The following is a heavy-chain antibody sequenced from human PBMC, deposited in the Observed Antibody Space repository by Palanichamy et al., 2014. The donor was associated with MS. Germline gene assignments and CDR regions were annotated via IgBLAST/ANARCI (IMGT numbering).Heavy chain of an antibody. CDR3: ASPYGDYEEVGC. CDR1: GFTFSRYW. V-gene: IGHV3-74*01. CDR2: INSDGSST. D-gene: IGHD4-17*01. J-gene: IGHJ4*02. Sequence: EVQLVESGGGLIQPGGSLRLSCAASGFTFSRYWMHWVRQAPGKGLVWVSRINSDGSSTSYADSVKGRFTISRDNAKNTLYLQMNSLRAEDTAVYYCASPYGDYEEVGCWGQGTLVTVSS.